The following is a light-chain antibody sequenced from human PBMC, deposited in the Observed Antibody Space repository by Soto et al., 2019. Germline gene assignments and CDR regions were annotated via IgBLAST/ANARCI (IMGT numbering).Light chain of an antibody. CDR1: QSISTW. CDR3: QQYNIYSDP. V-gene: IGKV1-5*03. Sequence: IQMTQSPSTLSASVGDRVTITCRASQSISTWLAWYQQKSGKAPKLLIYEASSLGSGVPSRFSGSGSGTEFTLTISSLQTDDFATYYCQQYNIYSDPFGTGTNEDIK. CDR2: EAS. J-gene: IGKJ3*01.